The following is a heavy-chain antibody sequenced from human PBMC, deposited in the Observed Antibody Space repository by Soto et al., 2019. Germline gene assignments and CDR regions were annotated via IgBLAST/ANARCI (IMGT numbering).Heavy chain of an antibody. V-gene: IGHV3-21*01. Sequence: GGSLRLSCAASGFTFSSYSMNWVRQAPGKGLEWVSSISSSSSYIYYADSVKGRFTISRDNSKNTLYLQMNSLRAEDTAVYYCARDWCSSTSCYVAELHYMDVWGKGTTVTVSS. D-gene: IGHD2-2*01. J-gene: IGHJ6*03. CDR1: GFTFSSYS. CDR2: ISSSSSYI. CDR3: ARDWCSSTSCYVAELHYMDV.